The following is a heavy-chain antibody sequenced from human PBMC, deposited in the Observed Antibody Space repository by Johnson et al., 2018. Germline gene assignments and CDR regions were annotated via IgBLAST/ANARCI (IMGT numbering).Heavy chain of an antibody. Sequence: QVQLVQSGGGVVQPGRSLRLSCAASGFTFSSYGMHWVRQAPGKGLEWVAVISYDGSNKYHADSVTGRFTISRDNSKNTLYLQMNSLRAEDTAVYYCARDAGPLDYYYGMDVWGQGTTVTVSS. CDR2: ISYDGSNK. V-gene: IGHV3-30*03. CDR1: GFTFSSYG. J-gene: IGHJ6*02. CDR3: ARDAGPLDYYYGMDV. D-gene: IGHD3-10*01.